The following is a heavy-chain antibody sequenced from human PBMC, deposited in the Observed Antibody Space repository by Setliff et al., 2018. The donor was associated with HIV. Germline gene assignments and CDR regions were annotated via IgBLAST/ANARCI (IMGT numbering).Heavy chain of an antibody. CDR3: AKSSPSIGYITDC. J-gene: IGHJ4*02. Sequence: PPETLSLTCSVSGASISSYYWSWIRQPPGKGLEWIGIIFPGGATNYNPSLTSRVTISVDTSKNHLFLKLTSVTTADTAVYFCAKSSPSIGYITDCWGQGAPVTVSS. D-gene: IGHD5-12*01. CDR1: GASISSYY. CDR2: IFPGGAT. V-gene: IGHV4-59*01.